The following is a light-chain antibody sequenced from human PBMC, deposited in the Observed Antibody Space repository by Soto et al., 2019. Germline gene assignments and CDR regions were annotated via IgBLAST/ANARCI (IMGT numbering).Light chain of an antibody. J-gene: IGLJ2*01. CDR3: QSADSSGTYVV. Sequence: SYELTQPPSVSVSPGQTARITCSGDALPKQHGYWYQQKPGQAPVVVIHKDSERPSGIPERFSGSSSGTTVTLTISGVQAEDEADYYCQSADSSGTYVVFGGGTKLTVL. CDR2: KDS. CDR1: ALPKQH. V-gene: IGLV3-25*03.